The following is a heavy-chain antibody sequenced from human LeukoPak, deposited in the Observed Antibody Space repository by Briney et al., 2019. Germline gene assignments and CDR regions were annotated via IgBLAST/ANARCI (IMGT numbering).Heavy chain of an antibody. D-gene: IGHD5-12*01. CDR3: ARDILPSYSGYDRTLPDY. J-gene: IGHJ4*02. V-gene: IGHV1-46*01. CDR1: GYIFTSYY. Sequence: GASVKVSCKASGYIFTSYYMHWVRQAPGQGLEWMGILNPSGGSTSYAQGFQGRVTMTRDTSTSTVYMELSSLRSEDTAVYYCARDILPSYSGYDRTLPDYWGQGTLVTVSS. CDR2: LNPSGGST.